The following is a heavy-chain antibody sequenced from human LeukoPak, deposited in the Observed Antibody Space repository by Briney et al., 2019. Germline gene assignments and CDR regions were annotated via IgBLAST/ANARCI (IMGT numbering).Heavy chain of an antibody. J-gene: IGHJ6*02. CDR2: IYYSGST. Sequence: PSETLSLTCTVSGGSISSGDYYWSWIRQPPGKGLEWIGSIYYSGSTYYNPSLKSRVTISVDTSKNQFSLKLSSVTAADTAVYYCARHLIPPAKLQNYYYYYGMDVWGQGTTVTVSS. CDR1: GGSISSGDYY. D-gene: IGHD1-26*01. CDR3: ARHLIPPAKLQNYYYYYGMDV. V-gene: IGHV4-39*07.